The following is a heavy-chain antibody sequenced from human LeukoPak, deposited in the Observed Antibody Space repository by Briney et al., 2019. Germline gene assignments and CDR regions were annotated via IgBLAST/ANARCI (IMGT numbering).Heavy chain of an antibody. J-gene: IGHJ4*02. CDR3: ARLALQDYFYDY. V-gene: IGHV4-31*03. D-gene: IGHD2/OR15-2a*01. CDR2: IYYSGST. Sequence: SETLSLTCTVSGGSISSGGYYWSWIRQHPGKGLEWIGYIYYSGSTYYNPSLKSRVTISVDTSKNQFSLKLGSVTAADTAVYYCARLALQDYFYDYWGQGTLVTVSS. CDR1: GGSISSGGYY.